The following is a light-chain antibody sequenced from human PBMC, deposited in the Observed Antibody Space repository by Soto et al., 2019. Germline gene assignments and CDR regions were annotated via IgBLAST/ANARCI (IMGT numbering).Light chain of an antibody. CDR1: TSNIAIND. Sequence: QSVLTQPPSASGTPRQRVIITGFGSTSNIAINDVFWYQQLPGAAHKLLFYRNNRRPSGVPDRFSASKSDTSASLDISGLRSDDEADYYCATWDNRLSGPVFGGGTKLTVL. J-gene: IGLJ3*02. CDR3: ATWDNRLSGPV. V-gene: IGLV1-47*01. CDR2: RNN.